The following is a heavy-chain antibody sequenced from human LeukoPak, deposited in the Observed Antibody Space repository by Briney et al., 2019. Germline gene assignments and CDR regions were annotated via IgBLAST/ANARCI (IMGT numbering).Heavy chain of an antibody. CDR1: GFSLSTSGVG. D-gene: IGHD5-18*01. CDR3: THSRPRIHLWTRKHSYYFDY. Sequence: SGPTLVNPTQTLTLTCTFSGFSLSTSGVGVGWIRQPPGKALEWLALIYWNDDKRYSPSLKNRLTITKDTSKNQVVLTMTNMDPVDTATYYCTHSRPRIHLWTRKHSYYFDYWGQGTLVTVSS. V-gene: IGHV2-5*01. J-gene: IGHJ4*02. CDR2: IYWNDDK.